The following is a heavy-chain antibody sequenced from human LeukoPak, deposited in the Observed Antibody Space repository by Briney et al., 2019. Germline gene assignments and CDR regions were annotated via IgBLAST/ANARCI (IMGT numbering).Heavy chain of an antibody. J-gene: IGHJ2*01. Sequence: SETLSLTCTVSGGSIGSYYWSWIRQPPGKGLEWIGYIYSSGSTNYNPSLKSRVTMSVDTSKNQFSLKLTSVTAADTAVYYCASLTSEGWYFDLWGRGTLVTVSS. V-gene: IGHV4-59*08. CDR3: ASLTSEGWYFDL. CDR1: GGSIGSYY. D-gene: IGHD1-14*01. CDR2: IYSSGST.